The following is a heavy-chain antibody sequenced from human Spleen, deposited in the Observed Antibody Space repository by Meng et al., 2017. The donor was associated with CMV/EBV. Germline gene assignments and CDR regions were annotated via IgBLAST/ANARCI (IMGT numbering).Heavy chain of an antibody. CDR1: FTDYY. V-gene: IGHV1-46*01. CDR2: INPSGDST. CDR3: ARDETLTARGNHYYGMDV. D-gene: IGHD6-6*01. J-gene: IGHJ6*02. Sequence: FTDYYIHWVRQAPGQGLEWMGMINPSGDSTSHPQKFQGRVTMTRDTSTSIVHMELSSLRSEDTAVYYCARDETLTARGNHYYGMDVWGQGTMVTVSS.